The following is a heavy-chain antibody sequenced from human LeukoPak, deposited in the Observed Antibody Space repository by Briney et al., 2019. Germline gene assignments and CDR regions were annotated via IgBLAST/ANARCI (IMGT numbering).Heavy chain of an antibody. D-gene: IGHD6-25*01. CDR1: GDSVSSNSAA. J-gene: IGHJ4*02. Sequence: SQTLSLTCAISGDSVSSNSAAWNWIRPSPSRGLEWLGRTYYRSKWYNDYAVSVKSRITINPETSKNQISLQPNSVTPEDTAVYYCARAMRIAAAGTFYFDYWGQGTLVTVSS. V-gene: IGHV6-1*01. CDR2: TYYRSKWYN. CDR3: ARAMRIAAAGTFYFDY.